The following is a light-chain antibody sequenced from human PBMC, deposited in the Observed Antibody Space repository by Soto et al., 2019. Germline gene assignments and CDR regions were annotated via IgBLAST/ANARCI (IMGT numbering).Light chain of an antibody. Sequence: EIVLTQSPGTLSLSPGESATLSCRASQSFSSSYLAWYQQKPGQAPRLLIYGASSRATGIPDRFSGSGSGTDFTLTISRLEPEDFAVYYCQQYGSSRITFGQGTRLEIK. CDR3: QQYGSSRIT. V-gene: IGKV3-20*01. J-gene: IGKJ5*01. CDR2: GAS. CDR1: QSFSSSY.